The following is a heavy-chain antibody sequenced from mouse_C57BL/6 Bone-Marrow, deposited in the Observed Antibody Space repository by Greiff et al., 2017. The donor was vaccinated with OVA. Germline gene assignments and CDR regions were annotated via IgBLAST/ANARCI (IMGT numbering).Heavy chain of an antibody. CDR3: ARSPNLKGYFDV. Sequence: QVQLQQSGAELMKPGASVKLSCKATGYTFTGYWIEWVKQRPGHGLEWIGEILPGSGSTNYHEKFKGKATFTADTSSNTAYMQLSSLTTEDAAIYYCARSPNLKGYFDVWGTGTTVTVSS. J-gene: IGHJ1*03. CDR1: GYTFTGYW. V-gene: IGHV1-9*01. CDR2: ILPGSGST. D-gene: IGHD1-3*01.